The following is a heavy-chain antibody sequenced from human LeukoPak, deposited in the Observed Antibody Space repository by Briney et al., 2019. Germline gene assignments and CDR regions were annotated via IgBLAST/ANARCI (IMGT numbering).Heavy chain of an antibody. D-gene: IGHD3-10*02. Sequence: GGSLRLSCVASGFILSTSEMNWVRQAPGRGLEWVSFIASDGTIYYADSVRGRFTLSRDSAKNSLYLQMNSLRAEDTAVYYCAELGITMIGGVWGKGTTVTISS. CDR3: AELGITMIGGV. CDR1: GFILSTSE. CDR2: IASDGTI. V-gene: IGHV3-48*03. J-gene: IGHJ6*04.